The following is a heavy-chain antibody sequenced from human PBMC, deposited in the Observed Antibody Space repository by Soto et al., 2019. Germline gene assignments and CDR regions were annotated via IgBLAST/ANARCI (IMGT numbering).Heavy chain of an antibody. D-gene: IGHD6-13*01. Sequence: ESLKISCKTSGFSFTNYWIGWVRQMPGKGLEWMGIIYPEDSDTRYNPSFQGQVTISADKSISTAYLQWSSLKASDTAMYYCARTSAAGKYYYGMDVWGQGTTVTVSS. CDR3: ARTSAAGKYYYGMDV. J-gene: IGHJ6*02. V-gene: IGHV5-51*01. CDR1: GFSFTNYW. CDR2: IYPEDSDT.